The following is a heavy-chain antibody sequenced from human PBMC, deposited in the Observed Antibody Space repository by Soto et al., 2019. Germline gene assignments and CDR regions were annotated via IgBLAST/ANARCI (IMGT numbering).Heavy chain of an antibody. V-gene: IGHV3-48*03. CDR1: GFTFGLYE. J-gene: IGHJ4*02. CDR3: VREAGELVVVTTIGRDF. Sequence: GSLRLSCIGSGFTFGLYEMNWVRQAPGKGLEWLSFISHSGATIHYADSVKGRFTVSRDNAKNSLYLQMNNLRVEDTGVYYCVREAGELVVVTTIGRDFGGQGT. D-gene: IGHD2-21*02. CDR2: ISHSGATI.